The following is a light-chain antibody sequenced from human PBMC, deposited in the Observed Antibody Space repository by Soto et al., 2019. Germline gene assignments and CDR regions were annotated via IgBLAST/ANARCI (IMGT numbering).Light chain of an antibody. CDR3: QQYVSIPLT. CDR1: QSVGTY. CDR2: GAS. J-gene: IGKJ4*01. Sequence: RASQSVGTYLAWYQQKPGQAPRLLIYGASSRATGIPDRFSGSGSGTDVTLTISRLEPEDSAVYYCQQYVSIPLTFGGGTKVDIK. V-gene: IGKV3-20*01.